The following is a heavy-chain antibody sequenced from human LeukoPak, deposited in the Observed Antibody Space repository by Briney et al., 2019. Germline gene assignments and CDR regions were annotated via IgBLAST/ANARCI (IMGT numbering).Heavy chain of an antibody. J-gene: IGHJ3*01. CDR1: GYNFTHYW. CDR2: IYPNDSDT. V-gene: IGHV5-51*01. D-gene: IGHD3-22*01. Sequence: HGESLNISCKGSGYNFTHYWIAWVRQMPGEGLEWMGIIYPNDSDTRYGPSFQGHVSISADKSINTAYLKWSSLKASDTAMYFCARPNITYYYDSSGYDGFDVWGQGTMVTVSS. CDR3: ARPNITYYYDSSGYDGFDV.